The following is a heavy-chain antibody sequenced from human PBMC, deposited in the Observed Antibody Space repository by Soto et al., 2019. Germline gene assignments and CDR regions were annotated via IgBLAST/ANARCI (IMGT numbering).Heavy chain of an antibody. Sequence: EVQLVESGGGLAQPGGSLRLSWAASGFTLSGYAMDWVRQAPGTGLEYVSGISTNGVGTDYANSVQGRFTISRDNSKNTVYLQMGSLRPEDMAVYYCARRARPDFYYMDVWGKGTTVTVSS. V-gene: IGHV3-64*01. CDR2: ISTNGVGT. CDR3: ARRARPDFYYMDV. CDR1: GFTLSGYA. J-gene: IGHJ6*03. D-gene: IGHD6-6*01.